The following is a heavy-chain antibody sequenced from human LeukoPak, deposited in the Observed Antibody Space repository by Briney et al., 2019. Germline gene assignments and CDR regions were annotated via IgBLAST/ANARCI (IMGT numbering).Heavy chain of an antibody. CDR3: ARDYYDSSGYYPDY. D-gene: IGHD3-22*01. V-gene: IGHV3-30*03. CDR1: GFTFSSYG. Sequence: GGSLRLSCAASGFTFSSYGMHWVRQAPGKGLEWVAVISYDGSNKYYADSVKGRFTISRDNSKNTLYLQMNSLRAEDTAVYYCARDYYDSSGYYPDYWGQGTLVTVSS. CDR2: ISYDGSNK. J-gene: IGHJ4*02.